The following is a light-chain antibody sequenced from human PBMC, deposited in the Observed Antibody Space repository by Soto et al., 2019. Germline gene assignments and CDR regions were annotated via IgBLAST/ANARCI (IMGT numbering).Light chain of an antibody. CDR3: QQRSKMPLT. J-gene: IGKJ1*01. Sequence: IVLTQSPGTLSLSPGERATLSCRASQTVSSNFLAWYQEEPGQAPRLLIDGASNRATGIPARFSGTGSETDFTLTISSLEPEDFAIYYCQQRSKMPLTFGHGTKVDIK. V-gene: IGKV3D-20*02. CDR2: GAS. CDR1: QTVSSNF.